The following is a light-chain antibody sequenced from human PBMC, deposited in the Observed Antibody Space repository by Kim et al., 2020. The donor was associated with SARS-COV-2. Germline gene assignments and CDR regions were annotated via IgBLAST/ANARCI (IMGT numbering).Light chain of an antibody. V-gene: IGLV3-1*01. CDR3: QAWDNSAGV. Sequence: SYELTQPPSVSVSPGQTATITCSGDKMGKKNACWYQQKPGKSPVLVINHDSRRPSGIPERFSGSNSGNTATLTISGTQAMDEADYYCQAWDNSAGVFGGGTQLTVL. CDR2: HDS. CDR1: KMGKKN. J-gene: IGLJ3*02.